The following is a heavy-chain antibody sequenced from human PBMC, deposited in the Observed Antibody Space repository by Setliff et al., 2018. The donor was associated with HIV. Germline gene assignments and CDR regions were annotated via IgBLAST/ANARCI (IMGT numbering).Heavy chain of an antibody. CDR1: GGSISSGDYY. Sequence: LTCTVSGGSISSGDYYWSWIRQHPRKGLEWIGYIYYTGSTYYNPSLKSRVTISVDTSKNQFSLKLSSVTPADTAVYYCARDHIVATIRDYYYGMDVWGQGTTVTVSS. CDR2: IYYTGST. D-gene: IGHD5-12*01. CDR3: ARDHIVATIRDYYYGMDV. J-gene: IGHJ6*02. V-gene: IGHV4-31*03.